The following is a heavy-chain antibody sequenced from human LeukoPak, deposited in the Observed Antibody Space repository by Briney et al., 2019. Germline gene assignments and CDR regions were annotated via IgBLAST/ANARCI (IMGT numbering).Heavy chain of an antibody. CDR2: IKQDGSEK. J-gene: IGHJ3*02. V-gene: IGHV3-7*03. CDR1: GFTFSSYW. D-gene: IGHD4-17*01. CDR3: AGVGRRRSDAFDI. Sequence: PGGSLRLSCAASGFTFSSYWMSWVRQAPGKGLEWVANIKQDGSEKYYVDSVKGRFTISGDNAKNSLYLQMNSLRAEDTAVYYCAGVGRRRSDAFDIWGQGTMVTVSS.